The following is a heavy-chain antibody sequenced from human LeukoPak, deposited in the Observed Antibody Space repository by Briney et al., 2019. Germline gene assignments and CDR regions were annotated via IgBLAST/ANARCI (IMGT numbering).Heavy chain of an antibody. V-gene: IGHV4-39*01. CDR1: GGSISSSSYY. Sequence: SETLSPTCTVSGGSISSSSYYWGWIRQPPGKGLEWIGSIYYSGSTYYNPSLKSRVTISVDASKNQFSLKLSSVTAADTAVYYCARYSGYDSTNFDYWGQGTLVTVSS. J-gene: IGHJ4*02. D-gene: IGHD5-12*01. CDR3: ARYSGYDSTNFDY. CDR2: IYYSGST.